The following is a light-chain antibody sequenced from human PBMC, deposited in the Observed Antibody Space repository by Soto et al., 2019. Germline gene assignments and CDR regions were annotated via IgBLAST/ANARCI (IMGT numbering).Light chain of an antibody. Sequence: DIQLTQSPSTLSASVGDRVTIPCRASQSISSWLAWYQQKPGKATKLLIYKASSLESGVPSRFSSSESGTEFTLTTSSLKPDYFATYFCQQFSTYSLTFGGGTTVEIK. CDR1: QSISSW. CDR3: QQFSTYSLT. J-gene: IGKJ4*01. V-gene: IGKV1-5*03. CDR2: KAS.